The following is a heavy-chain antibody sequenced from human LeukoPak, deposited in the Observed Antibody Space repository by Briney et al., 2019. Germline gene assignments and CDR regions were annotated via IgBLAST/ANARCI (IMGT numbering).Heavy chain of an antibody. CDR3: ARALTYGDYVFDY. J-gene: IGHJ4*02. Sequence: EASVKVSCKASGGTFSSYAISWVRQAPGQGLEWMGGIIPIFGTANYAQKFQGRVTITADESTSTAYMELSSLRSEDTAVYYCARALTYGDYVFDYWGQGTLATVSS. V-gene: IGHV1-69*13. D-gene: IGHD4-17*01. CDR2: IIPIFGTA. CDR1: GGTFSSYA.